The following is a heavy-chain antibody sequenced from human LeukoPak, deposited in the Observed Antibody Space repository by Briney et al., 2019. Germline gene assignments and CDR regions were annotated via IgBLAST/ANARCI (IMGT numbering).Heavy chain of an antibody. CDR2: INHSGSN. V-gene: IGHV4-34*01. D-gene: IGHD2-2*01. CDR3: ARMYCSSTRCYGPLDD. J-gene: IGHJ4*02. Sequence: SETLSLTCAVYGGSFSGYYWSWIRQPPGKGLEWIGEINHSGSNNYNPSLKSRVTIPVEPSKNQFSLKLSSVTAADTAVYYCARMYCSSTRCYGPLDDWGEGTLVTVSS. CDR1: GGSFSGYY.